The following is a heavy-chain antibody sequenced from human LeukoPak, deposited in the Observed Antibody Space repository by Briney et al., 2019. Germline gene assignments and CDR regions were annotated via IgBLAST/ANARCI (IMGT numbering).Heavy chain of an antibody. J-gene: IGHJ3*02. V-gene: IGHV4-34*01. CDR2: INHSGST. D-gene: IGHD3-22*01. CDR1: GGSFSGYY. CDR3: ARHTPHYYDSSGDAFDI. Sequence: LETLSLTCAVYGGSFSGYYWSWIRQPPGKGLEWIGEINHSGSTNYNPSLKSRVTISVDTSKNQFSLKLSSVTAADTAVYYCARHTPHYYDSSGDAFDIWGQGTMVTVSS.